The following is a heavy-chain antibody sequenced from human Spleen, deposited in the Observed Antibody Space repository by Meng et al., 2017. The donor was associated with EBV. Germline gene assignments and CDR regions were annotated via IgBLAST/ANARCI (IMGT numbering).Heavy chain of an antibody. CDR1: GYTFSVYD. Sequence: QGQLVQAGAEVKTPGASVKVSFKASGYTFSVYDITWVPQAAGQGLEWMGWMNPGSGNTVYAQKFQGRVTMTRNTSITTAYMELSNLRSEDAAVYYCARGGIDFWGQGTLVTVSS. J-gene: IGHJ4*02. CDR3: ARGGIDF. CDR2: MNPGSGNT. V-gene: IGHV1-8*01.